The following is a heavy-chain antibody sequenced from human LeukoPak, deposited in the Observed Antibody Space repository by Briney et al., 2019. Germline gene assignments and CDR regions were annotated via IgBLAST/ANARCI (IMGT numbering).Heavy chain of an antibody. CDR1: GGSISTSSYY. CDR3: ASRTRFGELRFDF. CDR2: IYYTGST. J-gene: IGHJ4*02. Sequence: SETLSLTCTVSGGSISTSSYYWGWIRQPPGKGLEWIGSIYYTGSTYYNPSLNSRVTVSVDTSKNQFSLKLSSVTAADTAVYYCASRTRFGELRFDFWGQGTLVTVSS. V-gene: IGHV4-39*01. D-gene: IGHD3-10*01.